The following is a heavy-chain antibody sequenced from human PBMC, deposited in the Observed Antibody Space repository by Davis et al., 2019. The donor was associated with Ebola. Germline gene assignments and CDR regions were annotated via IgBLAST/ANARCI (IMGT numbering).Heavy chain of an antibody. D-gene: IGHD3-10*01. J-gene: IGHJ4*02. CDR3: AREGYYGSGSYGLDY. CDR2: INPNSGGT. V-gene: IGHV1-2*04. Sequence: ASVKVSCKASGYTFTSYGISWVRQAPGQGLEWMGWINPNSGGTNYAQKFQGWVTMTRDTSISTAYMELSRLRSDDTAVYYCAREGYYGSGSYGLDYWGQGTLVTVSS. CDR1: GYTFTSYG.